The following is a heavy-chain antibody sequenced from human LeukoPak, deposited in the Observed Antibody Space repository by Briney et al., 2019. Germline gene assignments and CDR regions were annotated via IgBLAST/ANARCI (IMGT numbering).Heavy chain of an antibody. Sequence: GGSLRLSCAASGFTFSSYWMSWVRQAPGKGLEWVANIKQDGSNKYYADSVKGRFTISRDNAKNSLYLQMNSLRAEDTAVYYCATSDNQWFGESPYYYYYGMDVWGQGTTVTVSS. CDR3: ATSDNQWFGESPYYYYYGMDV. D-gene: IGHD3-10*01. V-gene: IGHV3-7*01. J-gene: IGHJ6*02. CDR2: IKQDGSNK. CDR1: GFTFSSYW.